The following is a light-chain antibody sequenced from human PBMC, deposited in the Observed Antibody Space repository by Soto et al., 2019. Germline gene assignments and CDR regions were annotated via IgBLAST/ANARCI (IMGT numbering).Light chain of an antibody. CDR2: GNS. Sequence: QSVLTQPPSVSGAPGQRVTISCTGSSSNIGAGYDVHWYQQLPGTAPKLLIYGNSNRPSGVPDRFSGSKSGTSASLAITGVQAEDEAEYYCQSYDSSHWVFGGGTKLTVL. V-gene: IGLV1-40*01. J-gene: IGLJ3*02. CDR1: SSNIGAGYD. CDR3: QSYDSSHWV.